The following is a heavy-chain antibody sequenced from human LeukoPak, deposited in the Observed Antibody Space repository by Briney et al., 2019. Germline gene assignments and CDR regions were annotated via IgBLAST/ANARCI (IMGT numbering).Heavy chain of an antibody. V-gene: IGHV1-46*01. CDR1: GYTFTGYY. Sequence: ASVKVSCKASGYTFTGYYMHWVRQAPGQGLEWMGIINPSGGSTSYAQKFQGRVTMTRNTSISTAYMELSSLRSEDTAVYYCARLGRGVRGFDPWGQGTLVTVSS. J-gene: IGHJ5*02. D-gene: IGHD3-10*01. CDR2: INPSGGST. CDR3: ARLGRGVRGFDP.